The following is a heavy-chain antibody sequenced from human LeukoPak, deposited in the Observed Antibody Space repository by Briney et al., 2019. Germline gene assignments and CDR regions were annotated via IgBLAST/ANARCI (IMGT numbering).Heavy chain of an antibody. V-gene: IGHV1-18*01. D-gene: IGHD6-13*01. Sequence: AASVKVSCKASGYTFTSYGISWVRQAPGQGLEWMGWISAYNGNTNYAQKLQGRVTMTTDISTSTACMELRSLRSDDTAVYYCARDRSSSWPLDYWGQGTLVTVSS. CDR1: GYTFTSYG. J-gene: IGHJ4*02. CDR2: ISAYNGNT. CDR3: ARDRSSSWPLDY.